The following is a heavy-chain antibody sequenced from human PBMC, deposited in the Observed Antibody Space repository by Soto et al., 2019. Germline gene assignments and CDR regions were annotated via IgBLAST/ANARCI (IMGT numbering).Heavy chain of an antibody. J-gene: IGHJ4*02. D-gene: IGHD3-22*01. CDR2: INPSGGST. CDR3: ARDQADRTTAY. CDR1: GYTFTSYY. V-gene: IGHV1-46*01. Sequence: QVQLVQSGAEVKKPGASVKVSCKASGYTFTSYYMHCVRQAPGQGLEWMGIINPSGGSTSYAQKCQGRVTMTRDTSTSTVYMELSSLRSEDTAVYYCARDQADRTTAYWGQGTLVTVSS.